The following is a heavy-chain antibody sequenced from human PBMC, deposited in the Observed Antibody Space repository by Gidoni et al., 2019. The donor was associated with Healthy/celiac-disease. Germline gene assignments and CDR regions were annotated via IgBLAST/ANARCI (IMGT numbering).Heavy chain of an antibody. CDR1: GGTVSSNY. D-gene: IGHD6-13*01. CDR3: ARVGIAAAGTVDY. CDR2: ISSGGST. Sequence: EVQRVESGGGVIQPGGPLRVSGAASGGTVSSNYMSWVRPAPGKGLEWVSVISSGGSTYYAVSVKGRFTISRDNSKNTLYLQMNSLRAEDTAVYYCARVGIAAAGTVDYWGQGTLVTVSS. V-gene: IGHV3-53*01. J-gene: IGHJ4*02.